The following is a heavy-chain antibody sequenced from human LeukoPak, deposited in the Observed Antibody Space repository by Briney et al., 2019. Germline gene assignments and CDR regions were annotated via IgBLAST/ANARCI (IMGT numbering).Heavy chain of an antibody. CDR2: INPNSGGT. J-gene: IGHJ6*03. CDR3: ARDGIAERYSSSWDHYYYYYMDV. Sequence: EASVKVSCKASGYTFTGYYMHWVRQAPGQGLEWMGWINPNSGGTNYAQKFQGRVTMTRDTSISTAYMELSRLRSDDTAVYYCARDGIAERYSSSWDHYYYYYMDVWGKGTTVTISS. CDR1: GYTFTGYY. D-gene: IGHD6-13*01. V-gene: IGHV1-2*02.